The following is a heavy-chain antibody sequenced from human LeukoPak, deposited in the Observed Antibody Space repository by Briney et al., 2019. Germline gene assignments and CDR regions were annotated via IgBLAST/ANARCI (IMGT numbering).Heavy chain of an antibody. CDR2: MSPNSGDT. V-gene: IGHV1-8*01. J-gene: IGHJ4*02. CDR1: GYTFTSYD. CDR3: ARGPPNWGYDY. D-gene: IGHD7-27*01. Sequence: ASVRVSCKASGYTFTSYDFNWVRQATGQRPEWMGWMSPNSGDTGYAQKFQDRVTMTRNTSISTAYMELSSLRSDDTAVYYCARGPPNWGYDYWGPGTLVTVSS.